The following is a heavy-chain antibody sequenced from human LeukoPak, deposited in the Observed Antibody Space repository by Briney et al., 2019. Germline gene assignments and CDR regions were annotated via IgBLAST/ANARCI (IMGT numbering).Heavy chain of an antibody. CDR2: IYYSGST. V-gene: IGHV4-30-4*08. J-gene: IGHJ4*02. D-gene: IGHD4-17*01. CDR1: GGSISSGDYY. Sequence: SETLSLTCTVSGGSISSGDYYWSWIRQPPGKGLEWIGYIYYSGSTYYNPSLKSRVTISVDTSKNQFSLKLSSVTAADTAVHYCASAMTTVTTYAYWGQGTLVTVSS. CDR3: ASAMTTVTTYAY.